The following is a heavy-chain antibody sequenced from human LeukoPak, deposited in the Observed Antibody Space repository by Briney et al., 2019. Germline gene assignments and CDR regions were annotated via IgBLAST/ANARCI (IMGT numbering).Heavy chain of an antibody. CDR3: ARGEGAQTYGSGNLFDY. CDR2: IYHSGST. V-gene: IGHV4-30-2*01. CDR1: GGSISSGGYS. Sequence: SETLSLTCAVSGGSISSGGYSWSWIRQPPGKGLEWIGYIYHSGSTYYNPSLKSRVTISVDRSKNQFSLKLSSVTAADTAVYYCARGEGAQTYGSGNLFDYWGQGTLVTVSS. D-gene: IGHD3-10*01. J-gene: IGHJ4*02.